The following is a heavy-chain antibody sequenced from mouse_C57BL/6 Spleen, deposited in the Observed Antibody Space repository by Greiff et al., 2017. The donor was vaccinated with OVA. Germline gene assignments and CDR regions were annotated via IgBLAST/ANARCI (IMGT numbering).Heavy chain of an antibody. D-gene: IGHD6-2*01. Sequence: VQLVESGPGLVQPSQSLSITCTVSGFSLTSYGVHWVRQSPGKGLEWLGVIWSGGSTDYNAAFISRLSISKDNSKSQVFFKMNSLQADDTAIYYWARTSPGNEYFDVWGTGTTVTVSS. V-gene: IGHV2-2*01. CDR2: IWSGGST. CDR3: ARTSPGNEYFDV. CDR1: GFSLTSYG. J-gene: IGHJ1*03.